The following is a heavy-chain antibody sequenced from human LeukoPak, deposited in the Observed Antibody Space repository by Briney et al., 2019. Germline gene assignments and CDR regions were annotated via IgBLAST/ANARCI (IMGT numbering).Heavy chain of an antibody. Sequence: SETLSLTCTVSGGSISSGSYYWSWIRQPAGKGLEWIGRIYTSGSTNYNPSLKSRVTISVDTSKNQFSLKLSSVTAADTAVYYCARELGCTSGGSCYSPNPVDYWGQGTLVTVSS. CDR1: GGSISSGSYY. V-gene: IGHV4-61*02. CDR3: ARELGCTSGGSCYSPNPVDY. J-gene: IGHJ4*02. D-gene: IGHD2-15*01. CDR2: IYTSGST.